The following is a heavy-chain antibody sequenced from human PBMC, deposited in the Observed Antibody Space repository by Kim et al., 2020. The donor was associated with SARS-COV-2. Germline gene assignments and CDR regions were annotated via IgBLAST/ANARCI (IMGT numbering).Heavy chain of an antibody. CDR3: ASASGYSYGYHY. Sequence: YADSVKGRFTIARDNAKNSLYLQMNSLRAEDTAVYYCASASGYSYGYHYWGQGTLVAVSS. D-gene: IGHD5-18*01. J-gene: IGHJ4*02. V-gene: IGHV3-21*01.